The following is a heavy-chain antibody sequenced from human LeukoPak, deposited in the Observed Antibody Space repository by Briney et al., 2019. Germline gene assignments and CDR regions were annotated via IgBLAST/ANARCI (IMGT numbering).Heavy chain of an antibody. CDR3: ARDGAGLAVTTSWFDP. CDR1: GYTFTTNA. CDR2: ISCYNGDT. V-gene: IGHV1-18*01. D-gene: IGHD4-17*01. Sequence: ASVKVSCKTSGYTFTTNAITWVRQAPGQGLEWVAWISCYNGDTRYAQKFQGRVIVTTDTSTSTVYMELRSLRSDDTAVYYCARDGAGLAVTTSWFDPWGQGTLVTVSS. J-gene: IGHJ5*02.